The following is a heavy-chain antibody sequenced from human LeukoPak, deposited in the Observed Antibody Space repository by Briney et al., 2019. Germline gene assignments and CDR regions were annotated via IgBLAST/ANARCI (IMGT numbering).Heavy chain of an antibody. CDR2: ISTDGRST. D-gene: IGHD3-10*01. J-gene: IGHJ3*02. CDR1: GFTFRSSW. Sequence: GGSLRLSCAASGFTFRSSWMHWVRRAPGKGLVWVSRISTDGRSTTYADSVKGRFTISRDNAQNTLYLQMNSLKTEDTAVYYCTTEGYYYGSGSYYTRGAFDIWGQGTMVTVSS. V-gene: IGHV3-74*01. CDR3: TTEGYYYGSGSYYTRGAFDI.